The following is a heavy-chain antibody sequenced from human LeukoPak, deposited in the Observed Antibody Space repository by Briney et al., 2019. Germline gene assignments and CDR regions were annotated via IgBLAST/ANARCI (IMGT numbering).Heavy chain of an antibody. CDR2: INHSGST. J-gene: IGHJ3*02. CDR3: ARGLVVHGAFDI. D-gene: IGHD2-15*01. Sequence: KPSETLSLTCAVYGGSFSGYYWSWIRQPPGKGLEWIGEINHSGSTNYNPSLKSRVTISVDTSKNQFSLKLSSVTAADTAVYYCARGLVVHGAFDIWGQGTMVTVSS. CDR1: GGSFSGYY. V-gene: IGHV4-34*01.